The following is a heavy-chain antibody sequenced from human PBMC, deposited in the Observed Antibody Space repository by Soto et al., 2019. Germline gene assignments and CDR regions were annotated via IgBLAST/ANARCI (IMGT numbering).Heavy chain of an antibody. D-gene: IGHD2-15*01. CDR3: TRDSNTADVGPRPIGYFDL. CDR2: ISATGGST. CDR1: GFSFSTYA. Sequence: EVQLLESGGGLVQPGGSLRLSCAASGFSFSTYAMAWVRQAPGRGLDWVSLISATGGSTYYAASVKGRFTISRDNSKNILHLQLNSLRAEDTALYYCTRDSNTADVGPRPIGYFDLWGRGTLVTVSA. J-gene: IGHJ2*01. V-gene: IGHV3-23*01.